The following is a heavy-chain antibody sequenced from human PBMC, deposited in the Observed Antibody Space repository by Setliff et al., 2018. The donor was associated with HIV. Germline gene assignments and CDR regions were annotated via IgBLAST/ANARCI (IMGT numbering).Heavy chain of an antibody. Sequence: SETLSLTCTASGGSIDTYYWTWLRQSPGKGLEWIGYIYYTGATNYSPSLKSRVTILLDTSRRQFSLKLFSVTAADTAVYYCAREAPGSRNRWPYYFDYWGHGTLVTVSS. CDR2: IYYTGAT. J-gene: IGHJ4*01. CDR3: AREAPGSRNRWPYYFDY. CDR1: GGSIDTYY. V-gene: IGHV4-59*01. D-gene: IGHD2-15*01.